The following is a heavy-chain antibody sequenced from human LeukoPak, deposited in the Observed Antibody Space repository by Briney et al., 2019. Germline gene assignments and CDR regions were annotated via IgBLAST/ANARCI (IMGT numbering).Heavy chain of an antibody. Sequence: GGSLRLSCAASGFTFSSYSMNWVRQAPGKGLEWVSYISSSSTIYYADSVKGRFTISRDNAKNSLYLQMNSLRAEDTAVYYCASFYDSSGYSLTVGAFDIWGQGTVVTVSS. J-gene: IGHJ3*02. D-gene: IGHD3-22*01. V-gene: IGHV3-48*01. CDR3: ASFYDSSGYSLTVGAFDI. CDR2: ISSSSTI. CDR1: GFTFSSYS.